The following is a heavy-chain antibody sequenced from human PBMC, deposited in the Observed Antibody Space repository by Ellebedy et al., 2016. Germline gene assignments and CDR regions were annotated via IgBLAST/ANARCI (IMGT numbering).Heavy chain of an antibody. D-gene: IGHD1-26*01. Sequence: GESLKISXSASGFTFSTYVMHWVRQAPGKGLEYVSAISSDGGSTYYADSVKGRFTISRDNSKNTLYLQMSSLRAEDTAVYYCVKELVGANFPLYADYWGQGTLVTVSS. CDR1: GFTFSTYV. J-gene: IGHJ4*02. V-gene: IGHV3-64D*08. CDR3: VKELVGANFPLYADY. CDR2: ISSDGGST.